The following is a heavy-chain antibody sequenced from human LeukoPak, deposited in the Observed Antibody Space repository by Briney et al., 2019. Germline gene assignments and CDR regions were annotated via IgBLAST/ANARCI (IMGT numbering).Heavy chain of an antibody. CDR3: ARVRGLQFPSYRPYWYFDL. Sequence: ASVKVSCKASGGTFSSYAISWVRQAPGQGLEWMGGIIPIFGTANYAQKFQGRVTITTDESTSTAYMELSSLRSEDTAVYYCARVRGLQFPSYRPYWYFDLWGRGTLVTVSS. CDR1: GGTFSSYA. CDR2: IIPIFGTA. D-gene: IGHD5-24*01. J-gene: IGHJ2*01. V-gene: IGHV1-69*05.